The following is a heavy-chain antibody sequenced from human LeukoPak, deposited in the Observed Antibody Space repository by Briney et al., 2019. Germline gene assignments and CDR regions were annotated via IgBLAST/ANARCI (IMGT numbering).Heavy chain of an antibody. D-gene: IGHD2-2*01. CDR2: ISSTGTYM. J-gene: IGHJ4*02. CDR1: GFAFGDFS. V-gene: IGHV3-21*01. Sequence: PGGSLRLSCAASGFAFGDFSINWVRQAPGKGLEWVSAISSTGTYMYYADSVKGRFTISRDNSKNTLYLQMNSLRAEDTAVYYCAKVHKVVVPAPGWIDYWGQGTLVTVSS. CDR3: AKVHKVVVPAPGWIDY.